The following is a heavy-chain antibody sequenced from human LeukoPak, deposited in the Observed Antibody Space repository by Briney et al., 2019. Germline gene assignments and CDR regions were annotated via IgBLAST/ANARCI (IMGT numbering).Heavy chain of an antibody. D-gene: IGHD3-9*01. J-gene: IGHJ6*02. CDR1: GFTFSSYG. CDR2: ISYDGSNK. CDR3: AKDLYYDILTGFFHYYGMDV. V-gene: IGHV3-30*18. Sequence: GGSLRLSCAASGFTFSSYGMHWVRQAPGKGLEWEAVISYDGSNKYYADSVKGRFTISRDNSKNTLYLQMNSLRAEDTAVYYCAKDLYYDILTGFFHYYGMDVWGQGATVTVSS.